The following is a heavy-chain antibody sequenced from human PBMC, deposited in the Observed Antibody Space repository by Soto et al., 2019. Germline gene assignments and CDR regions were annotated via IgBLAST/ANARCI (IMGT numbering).Heavy chain of an antibody. CDR3: ARGDYYGSGSYNWFDP. Sequence: ASVKVSCKASGGTFSSYTISWVRQVPGQGLEWMGRIIPILGIANYAQKFQGRVTITADKSTSTAYMELSSLRSEDTAVYYCARGDYYGSGSYNWFDPWGQGTLVTVSS. D-gene: IGHD3-10*01. CDR1: GGTFSSYT. J-gene: IGHJ5*02. CDR2: IIPILGIA. V-gene: IGHV1-69*02.